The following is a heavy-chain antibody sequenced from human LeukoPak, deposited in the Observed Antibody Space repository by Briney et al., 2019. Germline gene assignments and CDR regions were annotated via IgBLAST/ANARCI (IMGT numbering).Heavy chain of an antibody. J-gene: IGHJ4*02. V-gene: IGHV1-2*04. CDR1: GYTFTGYY. CDR3: ARSIYYSSGNYYHFDY. Sequence: GASVKFSCKASGYTFTGYYMHWVRQAPRQGLEWMGWINPNSGDTNYAQKFQGWVTMTRDMSISTAYMELNRLRSDDTAVYYCARSIYYSSGNYYHFDYWGQGTLVTVSS. D-gene: IGHD3-10*01. CDR2: INPNSGDT.